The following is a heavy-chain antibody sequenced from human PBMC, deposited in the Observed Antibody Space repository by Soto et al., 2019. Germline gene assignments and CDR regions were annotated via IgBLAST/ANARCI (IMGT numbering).Heavy chain of an antibody. CDR1: GGTFSSYA. D-gene: IGHD2-15*01. J-gene: IGHJ5*02. CDR2: IIPIFGTA. V-gene: IGHV1-69*01. CDR3: ARLATLGYCSGGSCYSGWFDP. Sequence: VKVSCKASGGTFSSYAISWVRQAPGQGLEWMGGIIPIFGTANYAQKFQGRVTITADESTSTAYMELSSLRSEDTAVYYCARLATLGYCSGGSCYSGWFDPWG.